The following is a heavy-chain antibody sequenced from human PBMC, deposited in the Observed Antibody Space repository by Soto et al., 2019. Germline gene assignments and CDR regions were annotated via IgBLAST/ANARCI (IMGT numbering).Heavy chain of an antibody. CDR1: GGSFSGHF. CDR3: ARSPLRGVYRYGLDV. Sequence: SETLSLTCAVYGGSFSGHFWSWIRQPPGKGLEWVGEINDRGTTFYSPSLTSRITMSVDTSKNQFSLKVNSVTAADTAVYYCARSPLRGVYRYGLDVWGQGITVTVSS. J-gene: IGHJ6*02. D-gene: IGHD3-10*01. CDR2: INDRGTT. V-gene: IGHV4-34*01.